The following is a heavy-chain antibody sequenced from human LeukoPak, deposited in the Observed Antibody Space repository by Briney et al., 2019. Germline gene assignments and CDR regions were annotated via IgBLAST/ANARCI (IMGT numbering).Heavy chain of an antibody. Sequence: GGSLRLSCAASGFTFSSYSMNWVRQAPGKGLEWVSYISSSSSTIYYADSVKGRFTISRDNAKNSLYLQMNSLRAEDTAVYYCARVKYCSGGSCYGVPWFDPWGQGTLVTVSS. CDR1: GFTFSSYS. CDR2: ISSSSSTI. CDR3: ARVKYCSGGSCYGVPWFDP. V-gene: IGHV3-48*04. D-gene: IGHD2-15*01. J-gene: IGHJ5*02.